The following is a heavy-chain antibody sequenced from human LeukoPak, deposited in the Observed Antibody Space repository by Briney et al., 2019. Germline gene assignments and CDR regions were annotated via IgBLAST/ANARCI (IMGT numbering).Heavy chain of an antibody. D-gene: IGHD6-13*01. V-gene: IGHV1-2*02. CDR2: INPNSGGT. CDR3: ARDLSSWYAYLDN. CDR1: GYTFTGYY. J-gene: IGHJ4*02. Sequence: ASVKVSCKASGYTFTGYYMHWVRQAPGQGLEWMGWINPNSGGTNYAQKFQGRVTMTRDTSISTAYMELSRLRSDDTAVYYCARDLSSWYAYLDNWGQGSLVTVSS.